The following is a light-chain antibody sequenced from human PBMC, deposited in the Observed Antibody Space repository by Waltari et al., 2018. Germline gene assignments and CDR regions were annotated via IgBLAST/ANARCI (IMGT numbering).Light chain of an antibody. V-gene: IGKV1-33*01. CDR1: EDITNY. Sequence: DIQMTQSPSSLSASVGDRVTITCRATEDITNYLNWYQQKPGKAPKLLIYEASNLETGAPSRFSGSGSGTDFTFAISSLQPEDVATYYCQQYHDLPTFGQGTRLEIK. J-gene: IGKJ5*01. CDR2: EAS. CDR3: QQYHDLPT.